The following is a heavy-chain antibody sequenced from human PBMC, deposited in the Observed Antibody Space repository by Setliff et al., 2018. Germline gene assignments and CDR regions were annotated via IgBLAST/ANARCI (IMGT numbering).Heavy chain of an antibody. V-gene: IGHV4-39*07. CDR2: IYYSGST. D-gene: IGHD3-10*01. CDR3: AREDGSGFFVGVAWFDP. CDR1: GGSISSSSYY. Sequence: PSETLSLTCTVSGGSISSSSYYWGWIRQPPGKGLVWIGSIYYSGSTYYNPSLKSRGTISVDTSKNQFSLKLSSVTAADTAVYYCAREDGSGFFVGVAWFDPWGQGTLVTVSS. J-gene: IGHJ5*02.